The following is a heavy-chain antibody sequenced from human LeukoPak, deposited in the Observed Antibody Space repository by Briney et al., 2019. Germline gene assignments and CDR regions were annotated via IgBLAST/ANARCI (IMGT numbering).Heavy chain of an antibody. D-gene: IGHD3-22*01. V-gene: IGHV1-69*05. Sequence: EASVKVSCKASGGTFSSYAISWVRQAPGQGLEWMGGIIPIFGTVNYAQKFQGRVTITTDESTSTAYMELSSLRSEDTAVYYCARGYYYDSSGYYSYGYWGQGTLGTVSS. CDR1: GGTFSSYA. CDR3: ARGYYYDSSGYYSYGY. CDR2: IIPIFGTV. J-gene: IGHJ4*02.